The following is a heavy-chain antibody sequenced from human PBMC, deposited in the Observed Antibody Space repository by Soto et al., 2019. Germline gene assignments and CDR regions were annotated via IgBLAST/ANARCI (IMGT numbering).Heavy chain of an antibody. CDR3: ATLTGTTRGY. CDR2: ITNDGTNT. Sequence: PGGSLRLSCAASGFTFSSYWMHWVRQAPGRGLVWVSRITNDGTNTKYADSVKGRFTISRDNAKNTLFLQMNSLRVEDTAVYYCATLTGTTRGYWGQGTQVTVSS. D-gene: IGHD1-7*01. CDR1: GFTFSSYW. J-gene: IGHJ4*02. V-gene: IGHV3-74*03.